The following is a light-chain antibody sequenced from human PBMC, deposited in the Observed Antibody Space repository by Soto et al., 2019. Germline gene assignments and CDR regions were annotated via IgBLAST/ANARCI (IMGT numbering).Light chain of an antibody. Sequence: DIQMTQSPSSLSASVGDRVTITCRASQSISSYLNWYQQKPGKAPKLLIYAASSLQSGVPSRFSGSGSGTVFTLTITSLQPEDFATYYCQQIYRPRRFTFGPGTKVDIK. CDR1: QSISSY. J-gene: IGKJ3*01. V-gene: IGKV1-39*01. CDR2: AAS. CDR3: QQIYRPRRFT.